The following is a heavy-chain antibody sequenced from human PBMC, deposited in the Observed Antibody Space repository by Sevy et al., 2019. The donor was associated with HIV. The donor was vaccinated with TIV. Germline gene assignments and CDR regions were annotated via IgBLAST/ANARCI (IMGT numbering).Heavy chain of an antibody. CDR3: VHRPENYDILTAYLPNWFDP. D-gene: IGHD3-9*01. Sequence: SGPTLVKPTQTLTLTCTFSGFSLSTSGVGVGWIRQPPGKALEWLALIYWDDDKRYSPSLKSRLTITKDTSKNQVVLRMTNMDPVDTATYYCVHRPENYDILTAYLPNWFDPWGQGTLVTVSS. V-gene: IGHV2-5*02. CDR2: IYWDDDK. J-gene: IGHJ5*02. CDR1: GFSLSTSGVG.